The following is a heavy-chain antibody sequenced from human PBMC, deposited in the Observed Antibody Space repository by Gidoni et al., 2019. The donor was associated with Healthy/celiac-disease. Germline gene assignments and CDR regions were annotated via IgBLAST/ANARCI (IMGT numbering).Heavy chain of an antibody. CDR2: IISSSSYI. Sequence: EVQLVEPGGGLVKPGGSLRLPCAHSGFTFSSSSMNWVRQAPGKGLEWISSIISSSSYIYYADSWKGRFTISRDNAKNSLYLQMTSLRAEDTAVYYCARVAVVGVVIVVLDYWGQGTLVTVSS. CDR3: ARVAVVGVVIVVLDY. CDR1: GFTFSSSS. V-gene: IGHV3-21*01. J-gene: IGHJ4*02. D-gene: IGHD3-3*01.